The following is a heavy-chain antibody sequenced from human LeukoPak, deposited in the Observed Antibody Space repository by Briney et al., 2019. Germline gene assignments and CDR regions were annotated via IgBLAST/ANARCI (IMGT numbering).Heavy chain of an antibody. CDR3: GTFDDYGDYDRGDYFDH. CDR1: GGSITSSSSY. D-gene: IGHD4-17*01. V-gene: IGHV4-39*02. Sequence: SETLSLTCTVSGGSITSSSSYWGWVRQPPGKGPEWIGSIYYSGLTYDNPSLKSRVSISVDPAKNHFSLKVTSVTAADTAVYASGTFDDYGDYDRGDYFDHWGQGTLVTVSP. J-gene: IGHJ4*02. CDR2: IYYSGLT.